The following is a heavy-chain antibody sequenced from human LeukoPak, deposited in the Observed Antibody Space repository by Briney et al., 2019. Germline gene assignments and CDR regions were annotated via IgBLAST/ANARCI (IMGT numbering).Heavy chain of an antibody. D-gene: IGHD1-1*01. J-gene: IGHJ4*02. CDR2: INEDGRET. CDR3: ARGRGTPDY. CDR1: GFTFSNSW. Sequence: PGGSLRLSCAVSGFTFSNSWMTWVRQAPGKGLEWVANINEDGRETYYVDSVRGRFTISRDNAANSLFLQMDWLRAEDTSVYYCARGRGTPDYWGQGTLVSVSS. V-gene: IGHV3-7*01.